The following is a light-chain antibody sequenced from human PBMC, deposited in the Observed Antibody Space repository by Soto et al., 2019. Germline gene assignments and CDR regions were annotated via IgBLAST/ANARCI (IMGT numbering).Light chain of an antibody. CDR3: YSYAGSSTYV. CDR1: SSGVGSYNL. V-gene: IGLV2-23*01. J-gene: IGLJ1*01. CDR2: EGS. Sequence: QSALTQPASVSGSPGQSITISCTGTSSGVGSYNLVSWYQQHPGKAPKLLIFEGSNRPSAVSNRFSGSKSDTTASLTISGLQAEDEADYYCYSYAGSSTYVFGPGTKLTVL.